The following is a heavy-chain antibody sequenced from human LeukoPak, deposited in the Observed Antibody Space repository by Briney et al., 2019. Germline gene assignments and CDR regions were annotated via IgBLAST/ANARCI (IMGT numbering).Heavy chain of an antibody. J-gene: IGHJ5*02. CDR2: ISGSSSYT. CDR3: TRGAITHDP. V-gene: IGHV3-11*05. CDR1: GFSFSDYY. Sequence: GGSLRLSCAASGFSFSDYYMSWIRQAPGKGLEWVSYISGSSSYTNYADSVKGRFTISRDNAKNSLYLQMNSLRVEDTAVYYCTRGAITHDPWGQGTLVTVSS. D-gene: IGHD1-14*01.